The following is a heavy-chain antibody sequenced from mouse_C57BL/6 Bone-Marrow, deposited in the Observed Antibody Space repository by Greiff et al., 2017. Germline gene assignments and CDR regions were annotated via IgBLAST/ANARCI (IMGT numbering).Heavy chain of an antibody. CDR3: ARQRSFFDY. CDR1: GFTFRSYG. Sequence: VQLKESGGDLVKPGGSLKLSCAASGFTFRSYGMSWVRQTPDKRLEWVATISSGGSYTYYPDSVKGRFTISRDNAKNTLYLQMSSLKSEDTAMYYCARQRSFFDYWGQGTTLTGSS. D-gene: IGHD1-1*01. V-gene: IGHV5-6*01. J-gene: IGHJ2*01. CDR2: ISSGGSYT.